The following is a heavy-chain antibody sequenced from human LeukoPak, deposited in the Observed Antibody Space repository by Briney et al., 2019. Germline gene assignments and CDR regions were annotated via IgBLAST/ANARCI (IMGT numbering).Heavy chain of an antibody. CDR1: GFTFSNFA. CDR3: GRGDSYGSGTYSNWFDP. CDR2: ISYDGSNK. J-gene: IGHJ5*02. Sequence: PGRSLRLSCAASGFTFSNFAMHWVRQAPGKGLEWVAVISYDGSNKYYADSVKGRFTISRDNSKNTLYLQMNSLRAEDTAVYYCGRGDSYGSGTYSNWFDPWGQGTLVTVSS. D-gene: IGHD3-10*01. V-gene: IGHV3-30-3*01.